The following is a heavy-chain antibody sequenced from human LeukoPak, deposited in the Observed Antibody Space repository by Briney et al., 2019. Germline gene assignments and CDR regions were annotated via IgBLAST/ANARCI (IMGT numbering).Heavy chain of an antibody. Sequence: SGTLSLTCAVSGGSISSSNWWSWVRQPPGKGLEWIGQIYHSGSTNYNPSLKSRVTISVDKSKNQFSLKLSSVTAADTAVYYCARTLLPGLKGAFDIWGQGTMVTVSS. D-gene: IGHD3-22*01. J-gene: IGHJ3*02. CDR2: IYHSGST. CDR1: GGSISSSNW. V-gene: IGHV4-4*02. CDR3: ARTLLPGLKGAFDI.